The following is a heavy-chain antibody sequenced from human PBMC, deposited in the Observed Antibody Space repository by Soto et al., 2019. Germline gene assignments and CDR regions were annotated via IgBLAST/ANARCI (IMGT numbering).Heavy chain of an antibody. CDR1: GRSFSGYY. CDR3: ASAYGGNVFEY. V-gene: IGHV4-34*01. Sequence: QAQLQQWGAGLLKPSETLSLTCAVYGRSFSGYYWSWIRQPPGKGLEWSGDINHSGSTNYNPSLNSQVTISVDTSKMQFSLRLGAVTAADTAVYFCASAYGGNVFEYWGQGTLVTVSS. D-gene: IGHD4-17*01. CDR2: INHSGST. J-gene: IGHJ4*02.